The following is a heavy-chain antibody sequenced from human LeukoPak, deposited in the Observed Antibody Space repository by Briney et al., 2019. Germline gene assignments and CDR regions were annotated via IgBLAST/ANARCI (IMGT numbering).Heavy chain of an antibody. V-gene: IGHV3-66*01. Sequence: GGPVRLLCAASGFPLSRIHMRWPPDARGGALVWVSDLYSGGSTYYADSVKGRFTISRDNSKNTLYLQMNSLRAEDTAVYYCSVSSGGICCFDYWGQGTLVTVSS. D-gene: IGHD2-15*01. J-gene: IGHJ4*02. CDR3: SVSSGGICCFDY. CDR1: GFPLSRIH. CDR2: LYSGGST.